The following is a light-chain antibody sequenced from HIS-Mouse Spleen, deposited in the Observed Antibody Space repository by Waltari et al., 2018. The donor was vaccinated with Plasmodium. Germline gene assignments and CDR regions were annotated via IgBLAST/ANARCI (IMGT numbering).Light chain of an antibody. V-gene: IGKV1-39*01. CDR2: AAS. CDR3: QQLNSYPLT. Sequence: DIPMTQSPSSLSASVGDRVTITSRASQSISSYLNWYQQKPGKATKLLIYAASSLQSGVPSRFSGSGSGTDFTLTISSLQPEDFATYYCQQLNSYPLTFGGGTKVEIK. CDR1: QSISSY. J-gene: IGKJ4*01.